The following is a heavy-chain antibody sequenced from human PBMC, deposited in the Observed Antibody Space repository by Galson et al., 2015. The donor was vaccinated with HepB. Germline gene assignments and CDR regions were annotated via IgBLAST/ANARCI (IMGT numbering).Heavy chain of an antibody. V-gene: IGHV2-70*01. CDR2: IDCDDDK. D-gene: IGHD3-22*01. CDR3: ARIRDTYYYDSSGYQTGFDY. Sequence: PALVKPTQTLTLTCTFSGFSLSTSGMCVSWIRHPPGKALEWLALIDCDDDKYYSTSLKTRLTISKDTSKNQVVLTMTNMDPVDTATYYCARIRDTYYYDSSGYQTGFDYWGQGTLVTVSS. CDR1: GFSLSTSGMC. J-gene: IGHJ4*02.